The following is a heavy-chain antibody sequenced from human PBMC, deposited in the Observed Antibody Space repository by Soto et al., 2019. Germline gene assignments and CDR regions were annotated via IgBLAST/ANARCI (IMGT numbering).Heavy chain of an antibody. CDR2: ISPICGTA. J-gene: IGHJ4*02. CDR1: GGTFSSYA. V-gene: IGHV1-69*12. CDR3: AGSTGGVVMTTRFAY. D-gene: IGHD3-22*01. Sequence: QVQLVQSGAEVKKPGSSVKVSCQASGGTFSSYAISWVRQATRQGPEWKEGISPICGTAHYAQKIKGRVTITAEESMSTAYMELSSQRSADAAGYSCAGSTGGVVMTTRFAYWGQGTLVTVSS.